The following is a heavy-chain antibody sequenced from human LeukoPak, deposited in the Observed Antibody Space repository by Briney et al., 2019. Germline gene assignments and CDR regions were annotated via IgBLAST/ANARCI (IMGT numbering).Heavy chain of an antibody. CDR2: INQDGSKQ. Sequence: GGSLRLSCSASGFTFSSSWMNWVRQAPGKGLEWVANINQDGSKQNYVDSVKGRFTVSRDNDKNSIYLQMNSLRAEDTAVYYCAKDATPALGTVYMDVWGKGTTVTISS. D-gene: IGHD6-13*01. CDR1: GFTFSSSW. J-gene: IGHJ6*03. V-gene: IGHV3-7*01. CDR3: AKDATPALGTVYMDV.